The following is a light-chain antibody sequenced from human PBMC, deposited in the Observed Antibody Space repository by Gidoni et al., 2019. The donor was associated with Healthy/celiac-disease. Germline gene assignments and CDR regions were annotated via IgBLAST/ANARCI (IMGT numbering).Light chain of an antibody. CDR3: QQYDSHPRT. CDR1: QDISNY. J-gene: IGKJ1*01. Sequence: DIQMTQSPSSLSASVGDRVTITCQASQDISNYLDWYQQKPGKAPKLLIYDASNLETGVPSRFSGSGSGTDFTFTISSLQPEDFATYYCQQYDSHPRTFGQGTKVEIK. CDR2: DAS. V-gene: IGKV1-33*01.